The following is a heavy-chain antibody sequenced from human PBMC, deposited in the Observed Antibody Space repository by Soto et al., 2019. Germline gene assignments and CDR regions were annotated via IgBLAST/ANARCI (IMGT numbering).Heavy chain of an antibody. CDR2: IWYDGSNK. CDR1: GFTFSSYG. CDR3: ARVLYCSGGSCPLGY. Sequence: QVQLVESGGGVVQPGRSLRLSCAASGFTFSSYGMHWVRQAPGKGLEWVAVIWYDGSNKYYADSVKGRFTISRENSNNTVYLQMNSLRAEDTAVYYCARVLYCSGGSCPLGYWGQGPLVPVPS. J-gene: IGHJ4*02. V-gene: IGHV3-33*01. D-gene: IGHD2-15*01.